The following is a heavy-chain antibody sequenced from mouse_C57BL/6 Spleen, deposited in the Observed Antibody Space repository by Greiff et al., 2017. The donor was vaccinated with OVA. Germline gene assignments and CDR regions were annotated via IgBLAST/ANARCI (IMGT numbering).Heavy chain of an antibody. Sequence: EVKLVESGPVLVKPGASVKMSCKASGYTFTDYYMNWVKQSHGKSLEWIGVINPYNGGTSYNQKFKGKATLTVDKSSSTAYMELNSLTSEDSAVYYCARRREIYYYGSLDYWGQGTTLTVSS. CDR1: GYTFTDYY. D-gene: IGHD1-1*01. CDR2: INPYNGGT. CDR3: ARRREIYYYGSLDY. V-gene: IGHV1-19*01. J-gene: IGHJ2*01.